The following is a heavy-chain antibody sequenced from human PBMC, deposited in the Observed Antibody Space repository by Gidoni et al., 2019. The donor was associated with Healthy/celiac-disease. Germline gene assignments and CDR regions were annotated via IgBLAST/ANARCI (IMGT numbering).Heavy chain of an antibody. CDR1: GFLFSSYA. D-gene: IGHD3-22*01. CDR3: AKVITMIVGPGPFDI. Sequence: EVQLLESAGGLVQPGGSLRLSCAASGFLFSSYAMSWLRQAPGKGLEWVSAISGSGGSTYYADSVKGRFTISRDNSKNTLYLQMNSLRAEDTAVYYCAKVITMIVGPGPFDIWGQGTMVTVSS. V-gene: IGHV3-23*01. CDR2: ISGSGGST. J-gene: IGHJ3*02.